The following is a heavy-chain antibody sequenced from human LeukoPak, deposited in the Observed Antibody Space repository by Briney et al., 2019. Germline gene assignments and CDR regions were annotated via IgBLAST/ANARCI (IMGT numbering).Heavy chain of an antibody. V-gene: IGHV3-33*08. CDR3: AREGPRGNSQFDY. Sequence: PGRSLRLSRAASGFTFSSYAMHWVRQAPGKGLEWVALIWYDGSNKYYTDSVKGRLTISRDNSKDTLFLQMNSLRAEDTAVYYCAREGPRGNSQFDYWGQGTLVTVSS. J-gene: IGHJ4*02. CDR2: IWYDGSNK. D-gene: IGHD2/OR15-2a*01. CDR1: GFTFSSYA.